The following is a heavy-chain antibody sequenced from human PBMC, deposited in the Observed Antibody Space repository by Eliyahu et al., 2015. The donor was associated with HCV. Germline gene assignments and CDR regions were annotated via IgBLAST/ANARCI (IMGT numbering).Heavy chain of an antibody. CDR2: IYTSGST. J-gene: IGHJ6*02. CDR1: GGSISSYY. CDR3: ARGIWAAADRVDYYYGMDV. D-gene: IGHD6-13*01. Sequence: QVQLQESGPGLVKPSETLSLTCAVSGGSISSYYWXWIRQPAGKGLEWIGRIYTSGSTNYNPSLKSRVTMSVDTSKNQFSLKLSSVTAADTAVYYCARGIWAAADRVDYYYGMDVWGQGTTVTVSS. V-gene: IGHV4-4*07.